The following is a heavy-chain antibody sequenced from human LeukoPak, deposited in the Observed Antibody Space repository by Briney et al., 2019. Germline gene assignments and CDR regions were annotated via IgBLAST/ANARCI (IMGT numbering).Heavy chain of an antibody. Sequence: ASVKVSCKASGYTFTSYYMHWVRQAPGQGLEWMGWINPNSGGTNYAQKFQGRVTMTRDTSISTAYMELSRLRSDDTAVYYCARDPRDILTGYYSNYYYYMDVWGKGTTVTISS. CDR1: GYTFTSYY. V-gene: IGHV1-2*02. CDR2: INPNSGGT. J-gene: IGHJ6*03. CDR3: ARDPRDILTGYYSNYYYYMDV. D-gene: IGHD3-9*01.